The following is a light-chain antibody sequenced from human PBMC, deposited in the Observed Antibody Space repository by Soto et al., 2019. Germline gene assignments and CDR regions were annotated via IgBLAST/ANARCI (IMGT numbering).Light chain of an antibody. Sequence: DIQMTQSPSSLSASVGDRVTIICQASQDISKFLNWYQLKPGKAPRLLIFDASSVETGVPSRFSGSGSGTHFTFTIDSLQAEDLATYYCQQYDDLPLTFGGGTTVEI. V-gene: IGKV1-33*01. J-gene: IGKJ4*01. CDR2: DAS. CDR3: QQYDDLPLT. CDR1: QDISKF.